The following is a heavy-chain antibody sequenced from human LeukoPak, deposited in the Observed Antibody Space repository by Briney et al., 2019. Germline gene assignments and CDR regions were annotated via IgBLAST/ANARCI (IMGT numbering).Heavy chain of an antibody. J-gene: IGHJ4*02. Sequence: SETLSLTCPVSGGSISRYYWSWIRQPPGKGLEWIGEINHSGSTNYNPSLKSRVTISVDTSKNQFSLKLSSVTAADTAVYYCASLEGKSDYWGQGTLVTVSS. CDR3: ASLEGKSDY. CDR1: GGSISRYY. CDR2: INHSGST. V-gene: IGHV4-34*01.